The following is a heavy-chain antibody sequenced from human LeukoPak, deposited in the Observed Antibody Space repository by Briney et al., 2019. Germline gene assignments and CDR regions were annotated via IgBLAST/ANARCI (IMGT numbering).Heavy chain of an antibody. J-gene: IGHJ5*02. CDR1: GGTFSSYA. D-gene: IGHD5-24*01. V-gene: IGHV1-69*05. CDR3: AYSLSGYNYEGGFNWFDP. Sequence: ASVKVSCKASGGTFSSYAISWVRQAPGQGLEWMGGIIPIFGTANYAQKFQGRVTITTDESTSTAYMELSSLRSEDTAVYYCAYSLSGYNYEGGFNWFDPWGQGTLVTVSS. CDR2: IIPIFGTA.